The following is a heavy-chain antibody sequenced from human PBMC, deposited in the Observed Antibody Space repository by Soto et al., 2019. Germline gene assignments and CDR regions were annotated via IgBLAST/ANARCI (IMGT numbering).Heavy chain of an antibody. CDR2: ISWNSGNI. V-gene: IGHV3-9*01. J-gene: IGHJ4*02. CDR1: GFTFADYA. CDR3: VRSKGGYSYGTPFDY. D-gene: IGHD5-18*01. Sequence: GGSMRLSCAASGFTFADYAMYWVRHVLGKGLEWVSSISWNSGNIGYADSVKGRFTTSRDNAENSLYLQMNSLRPEDTALYYCVRSKGGYSYGTPFDYWGQGTLVTVSS.